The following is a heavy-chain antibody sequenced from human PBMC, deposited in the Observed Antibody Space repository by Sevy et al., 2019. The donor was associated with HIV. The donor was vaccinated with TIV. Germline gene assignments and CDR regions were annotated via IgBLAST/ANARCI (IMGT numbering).Heavy chain of an antibody. CDR2: ISAYNGNT. Sequence: ASVKVSCKASGYTFTSYGISWVRQAPGQGLEWMGWISAYNGNTNYAQKLQGRVTMTTDTSTSTAYMELRSLRSDDTAVYYCARAPGVLVVAATPTQGFDYWGQGTLVTVSS. CDR1: GYTFTSYG. V-gene: IGHV1-18*01. J-gene: IGHJ4*02. CDR3: ARAPGVLVVAATPTQGFDY. D-gene: IGHD2-15*01.